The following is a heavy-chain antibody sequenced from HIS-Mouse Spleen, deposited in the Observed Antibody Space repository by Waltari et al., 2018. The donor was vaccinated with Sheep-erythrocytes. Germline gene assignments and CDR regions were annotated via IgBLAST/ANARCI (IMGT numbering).Heavy chain of an antibody. CDR1: GGTFSSYA. D-gene: IGHD1-26*01. J-gene: IGHJ4*02. CDR3: AQTGATTPHFDY. CDR2: IIPILGIA. Sequence: QVQLVQSGAEVKKPGSSVKVSCKASGGTFSSYAISWVRQAPGQGLEWMGRIIPILGIANYAQKFQGRVTITADKSTSTAYMELSSLISEDTAVYYCAQTGATTPHFDYWGQGTLVTVSS. V-gene: IGHV1-69*04.